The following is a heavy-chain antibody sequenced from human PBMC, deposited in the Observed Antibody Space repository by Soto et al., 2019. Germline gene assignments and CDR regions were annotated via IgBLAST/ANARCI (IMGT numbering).Heavy chain of an antibody. CDR2: IIPLFDSA. CDR3: AASTFQSGVRGYLHLDH. Sequence: GASVKVSCKTSGDTFSNQAISWVRQAPGQGLEWMGGIIPLFDSASYAQRSHDRVTITADKFTNTVYMELRSLTSEDTAVYYCAASTFQSGVRGYLHLDHLGQGTLVTVCS. V-gene: IGHV1-69*06. CDR1: GDTFSNQA. J-gene: IGHJ4*02. D-gene: IGHD5-12*01.